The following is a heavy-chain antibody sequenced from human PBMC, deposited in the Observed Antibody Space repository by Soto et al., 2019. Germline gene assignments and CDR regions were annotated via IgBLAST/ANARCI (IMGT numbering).Heavy chain of an antibody. D-gene: IGHD4-17*01. V-gene: IGHV3-73*01. J-gene: IGHJ4*02. Sequence: EVQLVESGGGLVQPGGSLKLSCAASGFTFSGSAMHWVRQASGKGLEWVGRIRSKANSYATAYAASVKGRFTISRDDSKNTAYLQMNSLNTEDTAVYYCHRTFRDYGDYAADYWGQGTLVTVSS. CDR3: HRTFRDYGDYAADY. CDR1: GFTFSGSA. CDR2: IRSKANSYAT.